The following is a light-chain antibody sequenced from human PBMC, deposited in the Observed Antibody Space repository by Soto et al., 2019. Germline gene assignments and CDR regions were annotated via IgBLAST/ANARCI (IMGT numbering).Light chain of an antibody. Sequence: DIQMTQSPSSLSASVGDSVTITCRASPRISRYLNWYQQKPGKAPKLLIYAASSLQSGVPSRFSGSGSATDFTRTISSLQPEDSATYYCQQSDSNPRWFTFGQGTNLEIK. V-gene: IGKV1-39*01. CDR3: QQSDSNPRWFT. CDR1: PRISRY. J-gene: IGKJ2*01. CDR2: AAS.